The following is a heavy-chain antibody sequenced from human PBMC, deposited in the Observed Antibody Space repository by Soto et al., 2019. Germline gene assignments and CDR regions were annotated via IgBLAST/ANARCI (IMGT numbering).Heavy chain of an antibody. Sequence: QVQLVQSGAEVKKPGASVKVSCKASGYTFTSYYMHWVRQAPGQGLEWMGIINPSGGSTSYAQKFQGRVTMTRDTSASPVYMELSSLGSEDTAVYYCARVGYYYDGMDVWGPGTTVTLSS. CDR1: GYTFTSYY. V-gene: IGHV1-46*01. CDR3: ARVGYYYDGMDV. J-gene: IGHJ6*02. D-gene: IGHD1-26*01. CDR2: INPSGGST.